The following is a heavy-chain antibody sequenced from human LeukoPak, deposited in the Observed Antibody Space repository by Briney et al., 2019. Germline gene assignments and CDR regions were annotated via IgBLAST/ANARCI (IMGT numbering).Heavy chain of an antibody. CDR1: GYSFTSYW. J-gene: IGHJ5*02. CDR3: VRRDITSRYVVWFDP. Sequence: GESLKISCKGSGYSFTSYWIGWVRQMPGKGLELMGIIYPGDSDTRYSPSFQDQVTISADKSINTAYLQWSSLKASDTAIYYCVRRDITSRYVVWFDPWGQGTPVTVSS. D-gene: IGHD2-2*01. CDR2: IYPGDSDT. V-gene: IGHV5-51*01.